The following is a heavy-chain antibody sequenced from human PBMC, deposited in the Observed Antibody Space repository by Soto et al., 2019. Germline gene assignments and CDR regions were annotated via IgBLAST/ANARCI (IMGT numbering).Heavy chain of an antibody. J-gene: IGHJ6*02. CDR3: ARLFTVTTDYYLGMDV. D-gene: IGHD4-17*01. CDR2: IYSSGSS. V-gene: IGHV4-4*07. Sequence: VQLRESGPGLVKPSETLSLSCTVSGGSISGSYWSWVRQPAGKGLEWIGRIYSSGSSNYNPSLNSRLTMSLDTSKNLFSMKLRSVTAADTAIYYCARLFTVTTDYYLGMDVWGQGTTVTVSS. CDR1: GGSISGSY.